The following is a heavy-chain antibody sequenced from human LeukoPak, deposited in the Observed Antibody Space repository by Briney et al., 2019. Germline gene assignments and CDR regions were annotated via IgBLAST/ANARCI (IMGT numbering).Heavy chain of an antibody. CDR3: ARVWQLVDAFDI. V-gene: IGHV4-59*12. Sequence: SETLSLTCTVSGGSISSYYWSWIRQPPGKGLEWIGYIYYSGSTNYNPSLKSRVTMSVDTSKSQFSLKLSSVTAADTAVYFCARVWQLVDAFDIWGQGTMVTVSS. J-gene: IGHJ3*02. D-gene: IGHD6-13*01. CDR2: IYYSGST. CDR1: GGSISSYY.